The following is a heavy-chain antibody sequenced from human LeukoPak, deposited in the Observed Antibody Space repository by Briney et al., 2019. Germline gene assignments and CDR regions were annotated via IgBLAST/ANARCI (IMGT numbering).Heavy chain of an antibody. V-gene: IGHV3-21*01. Sequence: GGSLRLSCAASGFTFSSYSMNWVRQAPGKGLEWVSSISSSSTYIYYADSVKGRFTISGDNAKNSLSLQMNSLRAEDTAVYYCARDADSDYFYWGQGTLVTVSS. J-gene: IGHJ4*02. CDR1: GFTFSSYS. D-gene: IGHD4-11*01. CDR3: ARDADSDYFY. CDR2: ISSSSTYI.